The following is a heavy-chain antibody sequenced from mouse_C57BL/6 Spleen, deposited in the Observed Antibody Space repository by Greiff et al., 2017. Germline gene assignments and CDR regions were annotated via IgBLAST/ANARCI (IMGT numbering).Heavy chain of an antibody. Sequence: EVKLMESGGGLVKPGGSLKLSCAASGFTFSSYTMSWVRQTPEKRLEWVATISDGGSYTYYPDNVKGRFTISRDNAKNNLYLQMSHLKSEDTAMYYCARDVGSSMDYWGQGTSVTVSS. CDR3: ARDVGSSMDY. CDR1: GFTFSSYT. J-gene: IGHJ4*01. D-gene: IGHD3-1*01. CDR2: ISDGGSYT. V-gene: IGHV5-4*01.